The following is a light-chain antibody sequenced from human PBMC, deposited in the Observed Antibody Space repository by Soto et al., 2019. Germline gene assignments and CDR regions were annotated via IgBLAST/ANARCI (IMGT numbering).Light chain of an antibody. CDR3: SSFSSSNTPVL. CDR2: DVI. J-gene: IGLJ2*01. Sequence: QSVLTQPASVSGSLGQSITISCTGTSSDLGAFDYVSWYQQHPGKAPKVMIYDVINRPSGVSDRFSGSKSGNTASLTISGLQAEDEADYYCSSFSSSNTPVLFGGGTKVTVL. V-gene: IGLV2-14*03. CDR1: SSDLGAFDY.